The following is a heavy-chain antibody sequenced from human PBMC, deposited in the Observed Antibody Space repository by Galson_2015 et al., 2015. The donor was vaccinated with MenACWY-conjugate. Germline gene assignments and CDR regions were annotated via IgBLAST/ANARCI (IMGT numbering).Heavy chain of an antibody. J-gene: IGHJ4*02. V-gene: IGHV3-53*01. Sequence: SLRLSCAASGFILSSTSYMSWVRQAPGKGPEWMSIIYSGGGPYYAESVKGRFTISRDNAKNKVYLQMENVRAEDTALYYCATTRAPYGSYAGEYYFDHWGQGALVTVSS. CDR1: GFILSSTS. D-gene: IGHD2-15*01. CDR2: IYSGGGP. CDR3: ATTRAPYGSYAGEYYFDH.